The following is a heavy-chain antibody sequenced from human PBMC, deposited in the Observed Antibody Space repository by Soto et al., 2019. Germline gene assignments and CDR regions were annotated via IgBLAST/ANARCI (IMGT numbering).Heavy chain of an antibody. Sequence: EVQLVESGGGLVKPGGSLRLSCAASGFTFSSYSMNWVRQAPGKGLEWVSSISSSSSYIYYADSVKGRFTISRDNANNSLFLQINSLRAEDTAVYYCARPPYYYDSRGYYGYWGQGTLVTGSS. D-gene: IGHD3-22*01. V-gene: IGHV3-21*01. CDR1: GFTFSSYS. CDR3: ARPPYYYDSRGYYGY. J-gene: IGHJ4*02. CDR2: ISSSSSYI.